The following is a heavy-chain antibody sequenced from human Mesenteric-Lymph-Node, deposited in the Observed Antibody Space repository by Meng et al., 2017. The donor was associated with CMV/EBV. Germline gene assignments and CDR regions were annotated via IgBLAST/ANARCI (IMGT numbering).Heavy chain of an antibody. V-gene: IGHV1-18*01. CDR1: GYTLRNHG. CDR2: ISAYSVYT. CDR3: ARNFSITSDY. Sequence: ASVKVSCKASGYTLRNHGVSWVRQAPGQGLEWMGYISAYSVYTNYAQNFQGRVTMTTDISTNTAYLELRSLTSDDTAVYYCARNFSITSDYWGQGTLVTVSS. D-gene: IGHD2/OR15-2a*01. J-gene: IGHJ4*02.